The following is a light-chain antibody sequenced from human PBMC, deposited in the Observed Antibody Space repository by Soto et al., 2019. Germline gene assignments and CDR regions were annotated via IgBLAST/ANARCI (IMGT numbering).Light chain of an antibody. Sequence: DIQMTQSPSSLSASVGDRVTITCRASQNIIFYLNWYQQKPGKAPKLLIYAASNFQISVPSRFSGSGSDTDFPLTISSLHPQDFATYFCQQSYTNPVYSFLKGTKVDIK. CDR2: AAS. CDR1: QNIIFY. CDR3: QQSYTNPVYS. J-gene: IGKJ2*01. V-gene: IGKV1-39*01.